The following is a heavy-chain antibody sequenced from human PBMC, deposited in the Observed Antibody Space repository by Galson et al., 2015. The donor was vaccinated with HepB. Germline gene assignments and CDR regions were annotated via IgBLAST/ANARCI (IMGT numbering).Heavy chain of an antibody. D-gene: IGHD1-26*01. CDR1: GFTFSSYE. CDR2: ISSSGSTI. CDR3: ARDGMMSGSYYHWFDP. Sequence: SLRLSCAASGFTFSSYEMNWVRQAPGKGLEWVSYISSSGSTIYYADSVKGRFTISRDNAKNSLYLQMNSLRAEDTAVYYCARDGMMSGSYYHWFDPWGQGTLVTVSS. V-gene: IGHV3-48*03. J-gene: IGHJ5*02.